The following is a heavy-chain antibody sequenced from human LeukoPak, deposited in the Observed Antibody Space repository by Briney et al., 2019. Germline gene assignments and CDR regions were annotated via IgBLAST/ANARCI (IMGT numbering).Heavy chain of an antibody. J-gene: IGHJ6*03. CDR3: ARTPIAVAGTDEYYYYYYYMDV. V-gene: IGHV5-51*01. CDR2: IYPGDSDT. CDR1: GYSFPSYW. D-gene: IGHD6-19*01. Sequence: AESLKIPWKASGYSFPSYWNGWLRRLPRKDLEWRGIIYPGDSDTRYSPSLQGQVTISADKSISTAYLQWSSLKASDTGMYYCARTPIAVAGTDEYYYYYYYMDVWGKGTTVTVAS.